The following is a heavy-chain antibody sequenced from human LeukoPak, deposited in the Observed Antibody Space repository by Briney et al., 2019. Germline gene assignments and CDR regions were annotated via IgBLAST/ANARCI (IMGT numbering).Heavy chain of an antibody. CDR3: ARPTGRPSNYYSMDV. V-gene: IGHV1-8*01. Sequence: ASVKVSCKASGYSFTGYDINWVQQATGQGLEWMGWMNPNNGNTGYAQRFQGRVTMTRDTATSTAYMELSSLKFEDTAVYYCARPTGRPSNYYSMDVWGKGTTVAVSS. CDR2: MNPNNGNT. D-gene: IGHD1-26*01. CDR1: GYSFTGYD. J-gene: IGHJ6*03.